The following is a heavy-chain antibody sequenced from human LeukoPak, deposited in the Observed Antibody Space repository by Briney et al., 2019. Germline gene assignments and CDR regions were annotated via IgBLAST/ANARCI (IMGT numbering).Heavy chain of an antibody. CDR3: AKRATMSGATYYFDY. J-gene: IGHJ4*02. V-gene: IGHV3-23*01. D-gene: IGHD5-12*01. CDR2: IPGSGDST. Sequence: GGSLRLSCAASGFTFSSYAMYWVRQAPGRGLEWVSAIPGSGDSTYYADSVKGRFAISRDDSNNMLYLQMNSLRAEDTAVYYCAKRATMSGATYYFDYWGQGTLVTVSS. CDR1: GFTFSSYA.